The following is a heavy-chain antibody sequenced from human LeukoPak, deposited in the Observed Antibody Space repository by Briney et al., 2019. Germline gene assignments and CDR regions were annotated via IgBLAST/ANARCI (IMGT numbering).Heavy chain of an antibody. V-gene: IGHV3-21*01. CDR1: GFTFSSYM. CDR2: INSGSTYT. CDR3: ARSLTTLTYEGY. J-gene: IGHJ4*02. Sequence: GGSLRLSFADSGFTFSSYMMNWVRQAPGKGLEWVSSINSGSTYTYYTESVKGRFTVSRDNAKNSLFLQMNSLRAEDTAIYYCARSLTTLTYEGYWGQGTLVTVSS. D-gene: IGHD1-1*01.